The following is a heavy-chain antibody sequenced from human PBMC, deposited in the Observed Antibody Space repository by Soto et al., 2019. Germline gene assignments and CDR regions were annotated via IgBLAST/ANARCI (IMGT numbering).Heavy chain of an antibody. Sequence: SETLSLTCTVSGGSISSYYWSWIRQPPGKGLEWIGYIYYSGSTNYNPSLKSRVTISVDTSKNQFSLKLSSVTAADTAVYYCARVYFDWLSPHYYFEYWGQGTLVTVSS. CDR1: GGSISSYY. J-gene: IGHJ4*02. V-gene: IGHV4-59*01. D-gene: IGHD3-9*01. CDR2: IYYSGST. CDR3: ARVYFDWLSPHYYFEY.